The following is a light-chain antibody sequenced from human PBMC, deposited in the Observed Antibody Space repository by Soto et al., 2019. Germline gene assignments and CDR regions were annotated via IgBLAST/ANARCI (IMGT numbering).Light chain of an antibody. CDR2: EVS. V-gene: IGLV2-8*01. J-gene: IGLJ1*01. CDR1: SSEVGGYNY. Sequence: QSVLTQPPSASGSPGQSVTISCTGTSSEVGGYNYVSWYQQHPGKAPKLMIYEVSKRPSGVPDRFSGSKSGNTASLTVSGLQAEDEADYYCSSYAGSNNLGVFGTGTKVTVL. CDR3: SSYAGSNNLGV.